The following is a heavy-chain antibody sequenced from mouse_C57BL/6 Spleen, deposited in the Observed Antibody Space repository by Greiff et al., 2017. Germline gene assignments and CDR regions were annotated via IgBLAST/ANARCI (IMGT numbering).Heavy chain of an antibody. D-gene: IGHD4-1*01. J-gene: IGHJ4*01. V-gene: IGHV1-80*01. CDR3: ARGDWAYAMDY. CDR2: IYPGDGDT. CDR1: GYAFSSYW. Sequence: QVHVKQSGAELVKPGASVKISCKASGYAFSSYWMNWVKQRPGKGLEWIGQIYPGDGDTNYNGKFKGKATLTADKSSSTAYMQLSSLTSEDSAVYFCARGDWAYAMDYWGQGTSVTVSS.